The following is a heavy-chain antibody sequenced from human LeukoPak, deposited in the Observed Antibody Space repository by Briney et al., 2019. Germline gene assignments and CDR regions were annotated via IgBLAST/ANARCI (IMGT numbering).Heavy chain of an antibody. Sequence: PSETLSLTCAVYGGSFSGYYWSWIRQPPGKGLEWIGEINHSGSTNYNPSLKSRVTISVDTSKNQFSLKLSSVTAADTAVYYCAREGGYYYGSGSYTFDYWGQGILVIVSS. D-gene: IGHD3-10*01. CDR1: GGSFSGYY. J-gene: IGHJ4*02. CDR2: INHSGST. CDR3: AREGGYYYGSGSYTFDY. V-gene: IGHV4-34*01.